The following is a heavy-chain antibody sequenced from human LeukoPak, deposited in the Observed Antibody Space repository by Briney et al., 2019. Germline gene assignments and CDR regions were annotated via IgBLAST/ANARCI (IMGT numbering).Heavy chain of an antibody. J-gene: IGHJ5*02. V-gene: IGHV1-18*01. CDR3: ARVIAAAVDNWFDP. CDR1: GYTFTSYG. Sequence: ASAKVSCKASGYTFTSYGISWVRQAPGQGLEWMGWISAYNGNTDYAQKLQGRVTMTTDTSTSTAYMELRSLRSDDTAVYYCARVIAAAVDNWFDPWGQGTLVTVSS. CDR2: ISAYNGNT. D-gene: IGHD6-13*01.